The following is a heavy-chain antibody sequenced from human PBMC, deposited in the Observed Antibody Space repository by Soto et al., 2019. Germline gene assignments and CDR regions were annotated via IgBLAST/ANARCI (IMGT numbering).Heavy chain of an antibody. CDR1: GGSVSSGSYY. V-gene: IGHV4-61*01. D-gene: IGHD3-9*01. J-gene: IGHJ4*02. Sequence: SETLSLTCTVSGGSVSSGSYYWTWIRQPPGKGLEWIGYIYYSGSTNYNPSLKSRVTISVDTSKNQFSLKLSSVTAADTAVYYCARLDILTGIDYWGQGTLVTVSS. CDR2: IYYSGST. CDR3: ARLDILTGIDY.